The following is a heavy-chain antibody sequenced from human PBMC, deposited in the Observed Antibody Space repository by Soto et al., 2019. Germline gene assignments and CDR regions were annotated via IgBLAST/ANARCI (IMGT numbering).Heavy chain of an antibody. CDR1: VGSFSDYS. CDR2: INHSGST. J-gene: IGHJ6*03. V-gene: IGHV4-34*01. CDR3: ARVNRSRGSVSHQINYYFYYYMDV. D-gene: IGHD3-10*01. Sequence: QGQLQQWGAGLLKPSETLSLTCAVYVGSFSDYSWTWIRQPPGKGLEYIGEINHSGSTTYNPSLRGRVTMSVDTSKNQFSLKLTSVTAADTAVYYCARVNRSRGSVSHQINYYFYYYMDVWGKGTTVTVSS.